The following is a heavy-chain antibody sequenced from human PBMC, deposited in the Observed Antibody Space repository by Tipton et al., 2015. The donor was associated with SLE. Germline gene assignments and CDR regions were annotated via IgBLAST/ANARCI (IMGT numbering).Heavy chain of an antibody. V-gene: IGHV1-2*06. Sequence: QLVQSGAEVKKPGASVKVSCKASGYTFTGYYIHWVRQAPGQGLEWMGRINPNSGGTNYAQKFQGRVTMTRDTSISTAYMELSRLTSDDTAVYYCARDRITTVRGVPLAYWGQGTLVPVSS. D-gene: IGHD3-10*01. CDR2: INPNSGGT. CDR3: ARDRITTVRGVPLAY. J-gene: IGHJ4*02. CDR1: GYTFTGYY.